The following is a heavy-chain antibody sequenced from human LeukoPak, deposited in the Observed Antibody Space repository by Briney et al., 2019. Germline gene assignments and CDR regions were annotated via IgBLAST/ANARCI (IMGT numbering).Heavy chain of an antibody. D-gene: IGHD3-9*01. CDR3: ARAESELRYFDWLYPYYYYYMDV. CDR2: MNPNSGNT. V-gene: IGHV1-8*01. J-gene: IGHJ6*03. CDR1: GYTFTSYD. Sequence: GASVKVSCKASGYTFTSYDINWVRQATGQGLEWMGWMNPNSGNTGYAQKFQGRVTMTRNTSISTAYMELSSLRSEDTAVYYCARAESELRYFDWLYPYYYYYMDVWGKGTTVTISS.